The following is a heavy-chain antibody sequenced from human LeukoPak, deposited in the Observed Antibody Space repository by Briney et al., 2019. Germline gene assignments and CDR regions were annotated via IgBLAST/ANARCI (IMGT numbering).Heavy chain of an antibody. CDR3: ARGQYYYDSSTPGAFDI. Sequence: ASVKVSCKASGYAFTSYDINWVRQATGQGLEWMGWMNPNSGNTGYAQKFQGRVTITRNTSISTAYMELSSLRSEDTAVYYCARGQYYYDSSTPGAFDIWGQGTMVTVSS. CDR1: GYAFTSYD. V-gene: IGHV1-8*03. D-gene: IGHD3-22*01. J-gene: IGHJ3*02. CDR2: MNPNSGNT.